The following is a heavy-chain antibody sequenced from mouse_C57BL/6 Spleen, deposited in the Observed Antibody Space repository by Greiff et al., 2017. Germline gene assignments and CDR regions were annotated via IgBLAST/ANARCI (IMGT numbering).Heavy chain of an antibody. CDR1: GYAFTNYL. CDR3: AREREPHYFDY. V-gene: IGHV1-54*01. J-gene: IGHJ2*01. CDR2: INPGSGGT. Sequence: QVQLQQSGAELVRPGTSVKVSCKASGYAFTNYLIEWVKQRPGQGLEWIGVINPGSGGTNYNEKFKGKATLTADKSSSTAYMQLSSLTSEDSAVYFCAREREPHYFDYWGQGTTLTVSS.